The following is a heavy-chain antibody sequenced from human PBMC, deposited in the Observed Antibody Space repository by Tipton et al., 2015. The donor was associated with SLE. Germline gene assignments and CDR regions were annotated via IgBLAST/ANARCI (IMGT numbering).Heavy chain of an antibody. D-gene: IGHD3-22*01. CDR2: IYHSGST. CDR3: ARGGPEDYYDSSGYPFDY. V-gene: IGHV4-30-2*01. CDR1: GGSISSSSYY. J-gene: IGHJ4*02. Sequence: TLSLTCTVSGGSISSSSYYWGWIRQPPGKGLEWIGYIYHSGSTYYNPSLKSRVTISVDRSKNQFSLKLSSVTAADTAVYYCARGGPEDYYDSSGYPFDYWGQGTLVTVSS.